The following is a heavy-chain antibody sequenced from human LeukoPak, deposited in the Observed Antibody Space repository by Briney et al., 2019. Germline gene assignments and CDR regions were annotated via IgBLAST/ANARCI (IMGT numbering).Heavy chain of an antibody. D-gene: IGHD3-10*01. CDR3: ATGTHLWFGAADAFDI. V-gene: IGHV1-24*01. CDR1: GYTLTELS. Sequence: ASVKVSCKVSGYTLTELSMHWVRQAPGKGLEWMGGFDPEDGETIYAQKFQGRVTMTEDTSTDTAYMELSSLRSEDTAVYYSATGTHLWFGAADAFDIWGQGTMVTVSS. J-gene: IGHJ3*02. CDR2: FDPEDGET.